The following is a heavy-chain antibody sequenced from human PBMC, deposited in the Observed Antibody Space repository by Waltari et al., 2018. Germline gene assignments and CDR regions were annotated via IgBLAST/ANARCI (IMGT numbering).Heavy chain of an antibody. V-gene: IGHV5-51*01. Sequence: EVQLVQSGAEVKKPGESLKTSCKGSGYSFTSYWLGWVRQMPGKGREWMGVIYPGGSDTRDSPSFQGQGTIAADKSISTAYLQWSSLKASDTAMYYCARHRGFYGDYVDYWGQGTLVTVSS. J-gene: IGHJ4*02. CDR2: IYPGGSDT. CDR1: GYSFTSYW. D-gene: IGHD4-17*01. CDR3: ARHRGFYGDYVDY.